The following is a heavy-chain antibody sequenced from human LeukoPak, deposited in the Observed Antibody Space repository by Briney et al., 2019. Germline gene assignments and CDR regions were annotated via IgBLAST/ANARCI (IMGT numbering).Heavy chain of an antibody. V-gene: IGHV1-2*02. Sequence: AASVKVSCKASGYTFTGYYMHWVRQAPGQGLEWMGWINPNSGGTNYVQKFQGRVTMTRDTSISTAYMELSRLRSDDTAVYYCARDRGVDYCSGGSCSHYYYYMDVWGKGTTVTISS. CDR2: INPNSGGT. CDR1: GYTFTGYY. D-gene: IGHD2-15*01. CDR3: ARDRGVDYCSGGSCSHYYYYMDV. J-gene: IGHJ6*03.